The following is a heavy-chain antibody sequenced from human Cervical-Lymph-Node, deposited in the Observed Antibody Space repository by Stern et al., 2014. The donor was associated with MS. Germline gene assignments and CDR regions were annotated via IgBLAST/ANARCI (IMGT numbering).Heavy chain of an antibody. CDR2: IIPIFGSA. CDR3: ARAAPPNDDHRGGFDL. CDR1: GGTFSSYA. D-gene: IGHD3-10*01. Sequence: QVQLVQSGAEVKKPGSSVKLSCKASGGTFSSYALSWVRQAPGQGLEWMGGIIPIFGSANYARKFQGTVTITADESTSTTYMELSSLRSEDTAVYYCARAAPPNDDHRGGFDLWGQGTLVTVSS. V-gene: IGHV1-69*01. J-gene: IGHJ5*02.